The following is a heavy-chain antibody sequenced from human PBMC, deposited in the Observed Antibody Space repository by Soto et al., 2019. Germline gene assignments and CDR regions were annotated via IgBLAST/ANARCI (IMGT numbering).Heavy chain of an antibody. J-gene: IGHJ4*02. D-gene: IGHD3-22*01. CDR2: ITATGDRT. V-gene: IGHV3-23*01. Sequence: GGSLRLTCTDSGFTFSSYSMCWVRQPQGKGLEWVAAITATGDRTYYADSVTGRFTISRDNSKKKHYLQMTSSRAEDTAMYYCATMNGYFEYWGQGTPVTVSS. CDR3: ATMNGYFEY. CDR1: GFTFSSYS.